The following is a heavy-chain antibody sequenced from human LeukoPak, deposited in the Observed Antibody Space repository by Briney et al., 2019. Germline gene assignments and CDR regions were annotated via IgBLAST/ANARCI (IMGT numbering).Heavy chain of an antibody. D-gene: IGHD5-12*01. Sequence: PGGSLRLSCAASGFTFSSSAMSWVRQAPGKGLEWVAVISYDGSNKYYADSVKGRFTISRDNSKNTLYLQMNSLRAEDTAVYYCARDRTRSGSASGYYFDYWGQGTLVTVSS. CDR3: ARDRTRSGSASGYYFDY. CDR1: GFTFSSSA. CDR2: ISYDGSNK. J-gene: IGHJ4*02. V-gene: IGHV3-30-3*01.